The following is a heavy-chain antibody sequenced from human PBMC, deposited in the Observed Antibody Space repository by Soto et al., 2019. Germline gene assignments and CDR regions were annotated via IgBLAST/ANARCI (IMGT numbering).Heavy chain of an antibody. Sequence: GESLKISCKGSGYSFDNYWIGWVRQMPGKGLEWMAIIYPGDPDGRYSPSFQGQVTISADQSISTAYLQWSSLKASDTANYYCVRYRSRDYYYGMDVWGQGTTVTVSS. V-gene: IGHV5-51*01. J-gene: IGHJ6*02. CDR2: IYPGDPDG. CDR3: VRYRSRDYYYGMDV. CDR1: GYSFDNYW. D-gene: IGHD1-26*01.